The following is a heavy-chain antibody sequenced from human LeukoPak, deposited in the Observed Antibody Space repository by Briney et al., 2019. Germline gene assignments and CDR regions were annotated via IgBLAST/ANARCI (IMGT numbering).Heavy chain of an antibody. D-gene: IGHD3-22*01. Sequence: PSETLSLTCTVSGGSISSYYWSWIRQPPGKGVEWIGYIYYSGSTNYNPSLKSRVTISVDTSKNQFSLKLSSVTAADTAVYYCATLAGSYYYDSSGYGYFDLWGRGTLVTVSS. V-gene: IGHV4-59*01. J-gene: IGHJ2*01. CDR2: IYYSGST. CDR1: GGSISSYY. CDR3: ATLAGSYYYDSSGYGYFDL.